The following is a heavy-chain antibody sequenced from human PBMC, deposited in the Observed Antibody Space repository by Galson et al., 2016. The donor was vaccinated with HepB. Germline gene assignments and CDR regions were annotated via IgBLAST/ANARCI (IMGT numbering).Heavy chain of an antibody. D-gene: IGHD1-26*01. Sequence: SVKVSCKASGYTFTEYDMNWVRQATGQGLEWMGWMNPNSGNRGYAQKFQGRVTMTRDTSIKTAFMELSSLRSGDTAVYFGVRGGVSGNFAWREAEHWGQGSLVTVSS. CDR3: VRGGVSGNFAWREAEH. J-gene: IGHJ4*02. CDR1: GYTFTEYD. V-gene: IGHV1-8*01. CDR2: MNPNSGNR.